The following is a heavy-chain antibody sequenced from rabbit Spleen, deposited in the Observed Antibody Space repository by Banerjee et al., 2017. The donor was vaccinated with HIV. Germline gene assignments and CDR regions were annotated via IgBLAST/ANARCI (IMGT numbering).Heavy chain of an antibody. CDR3: ARDLTGVIGWNFGW. D-gene: IGHD4-1*01. V-gene: IGHV1S45*01. Sequence: QEQLEESGGGLVKPEGSLTLTCTASGVSFNFNNYMCWVRQAPGKGLEWIACVDTGSSGFTYFASWAKGRFTISKTSSTTVALQMTSLTAADTATYFCARDLTGVIGWNFGWWGQGTLVTVS. CDR2: VDTGSSGFT. CDR1: GVSFNFNNY. J-gene: IGHJ6*01.